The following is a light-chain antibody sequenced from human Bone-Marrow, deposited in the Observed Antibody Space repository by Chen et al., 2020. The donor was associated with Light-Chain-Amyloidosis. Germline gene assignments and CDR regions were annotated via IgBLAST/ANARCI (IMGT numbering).Light chain of an antibody. V-gene: IGLV2-14*01. CDR2: EVN. Sequence: QSALTQPASESGSPGQSITISCSGTSRDIGSYNYVSWYQQFPGKARNLILYEVNQRTSGISHRFSGSKSDNTASLTISGLQAEDEAVYYCSSYSMRTILYVFGTGTTVTVL. J-gene: IGLJ1*01. CDR1: SRDIGSYNY. CDR3: SSYSMRTILYV.